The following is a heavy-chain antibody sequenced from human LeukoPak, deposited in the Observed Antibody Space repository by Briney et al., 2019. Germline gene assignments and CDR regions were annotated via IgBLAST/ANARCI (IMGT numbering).Heavy chain of an antibody. V-gene: IGHV1-18*01. J-gene: IGHJ5*02. D-gene: IGHD3-3*01. CDR3: ARVSVLRFLEWLLLNWFDP. CDR2: ISAYNGNT. Sequence: GASVKVSCKASGYTFTSYGISWVRQAPGQGLEWMGWISAYNGNTNYAQKLQGRVTMTTDTFTSTAYMELRSLRSDDTAVYYCARVSVLRFLEWLLLNWFDPWGQGTLVTVSS. CDR1: GYTFTSYG.